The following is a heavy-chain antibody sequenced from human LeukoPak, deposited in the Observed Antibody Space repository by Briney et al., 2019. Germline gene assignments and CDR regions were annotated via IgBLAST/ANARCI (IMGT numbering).Heavy chain of an antibody. V-gene: IGHV3-9*01. CDR1: GFTFKDYA. CDR2: ISWNSGRV. CDR3: VKDRDYDYSPYYYFDF. J-gene: IGHJ4*02. Sequence: PGGSLRLSCAASGFTFKDYAMHWVRQAPGKGLEWVSHISWNSGRVTCADSVKGRFTISRDNAKNSLYLQMNSLRPEDTGFYYCVKDRDYDYSPYYYFDFWGQGTLVTVSS. D-gene: IGHD3-22*01.